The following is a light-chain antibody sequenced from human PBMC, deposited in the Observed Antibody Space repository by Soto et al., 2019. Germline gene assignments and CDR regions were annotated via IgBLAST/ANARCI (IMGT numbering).Light chain of an antibody. Sequence: QAVVTQEPSLTVSPGGTVTLTCASSTGPVTSDYYPNWFQQKPGQAPRALIYRTDTKRSWTPARFSASLLGGKAALTLSNVQPEDEADYFCVMFHFNDFWVFGGGTKLTVL. V-gene: IGLV7-43*01. CDR3: VMFHFNDFWV. CDR1: TGPVTSDYY. CDR2: RTD. J-gene: IGLJ3*02.